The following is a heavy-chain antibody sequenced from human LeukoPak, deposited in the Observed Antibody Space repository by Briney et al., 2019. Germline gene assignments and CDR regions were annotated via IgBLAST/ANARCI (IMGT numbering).Heavy chain of an antibody. Sequence: PSETLSLTCTVSGGSISSGSYYWRWIRQPAGKGLEWIGRIYISGSTNYNPSLKSRVTISVDTSKNQFSLKLSSVTAADTAVYYCARENLVAAAGFDYWGQGTLVTGSS. J-gene: IGHJ4*02. CDR3: ARENLVAAAGFDY. V-gene: IGHV4-61*02. D-gene: IGHD6-13*01. CDR1: GGSISSGSYY. CDR2: IYISGST.